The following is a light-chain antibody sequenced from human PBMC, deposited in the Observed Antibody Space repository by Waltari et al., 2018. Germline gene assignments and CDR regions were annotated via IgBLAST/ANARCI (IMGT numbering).Light chain of an antibody. J-gene: IGLJ2*01. CDR1: ISDVGGYDY. Sequence: QSALTQPASVSESPGQSITISCTGTISDVGGYDYVSWYQQHPGKAPKLLIYDVSERPSGVSNRFSGSKSGNTASLTISGLQAEYETDYYCCSYALFSTLVFGGGTKVTVL. CDR3: CSYALFSTLV. CDR2: DVS. V-gene: IGLV2-23*02.